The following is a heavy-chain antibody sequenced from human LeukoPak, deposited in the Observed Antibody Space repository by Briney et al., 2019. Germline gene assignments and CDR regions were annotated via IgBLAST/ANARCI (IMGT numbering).Heavy chain of an antibody. CDR3: VKDLSYESSGSVFDY. V-gene: IGHV3-43*01. D-gene: IGHD3-22*01. J-gene: IGHJ4*02. Sequence: GGSLRLSCAASGFTVEDYTMHWVRQAPGKTLEWVSLISWDGTTYYTDSMKGRSTISRDNSKNSLYLQMDTLRSEVTAYYYCVKDLSYESSGSVFDYWGQGTLVTVSS. CDR2: ISWDGTT. CDR1: GFTVEDYT.